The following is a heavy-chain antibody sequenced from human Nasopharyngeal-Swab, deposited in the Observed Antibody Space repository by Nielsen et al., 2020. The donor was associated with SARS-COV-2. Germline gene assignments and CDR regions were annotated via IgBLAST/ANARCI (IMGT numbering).Heavy chain of an antibody. Sequence: SETLSLTCTVSGGSISSSSYYWGWIRQPPGKGLEWIGSIYYSGSTYYNPSLKSRVTISVDTSKNQFSLKLSSVTAADTAVYYCARLRYSYGYFYWGQGTLVTVSS. CDR3: ARLRYSYGYFY. J-gene: IGHJ4*02. CDR2: IYYSGST. V-gene: IGHV4-39*01. D-gene: IGHD5-18*01. CDR1: GGSISSSSYY.